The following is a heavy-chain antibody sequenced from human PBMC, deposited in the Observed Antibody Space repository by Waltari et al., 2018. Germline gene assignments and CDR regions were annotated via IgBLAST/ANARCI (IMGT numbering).Heavy chain of an antibody. Sequence: DVQLVESGGGLVQPGGSLRLSCTASGFTFSTYWMHWVRHGPGTGLMWVSRIGSDGSSTSYEDSVRGRFTISRDNAKNTLYLQMNSVRDEDTAVYYCGRAMVQGVKYFDYWGRGTLVTVSS. CDR2: IGSDGSST. V-gene: IGHV3-74*01. CDR3: GRAMVQGVKYFDY. D-gene: IGHD3-10*01. J-gene: IGHJ4*02. CDR1: GFTFSTYW.